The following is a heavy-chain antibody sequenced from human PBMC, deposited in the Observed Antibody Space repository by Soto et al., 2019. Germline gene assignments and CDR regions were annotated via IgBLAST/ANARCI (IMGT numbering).Heavy chain of an antibody. CDR3: ASAAGAYDN. J-gene: IGHJ4*02. CDR1: GLTFNSYG. Sequence: ESGGGVVQPGRSLRLSCAVSGLTFNSYGMHWVRQAPGKGLEWVAVIWSDGSNKYYADSVKGRFTISRDNSKNMLYLQMNSLRVEDTAVYYCASAAGAYDNWGQGTLVTVSS. D-gene: IGHD1-26*01. CDR2: IWSDGSNK. V-gene: IGHV3-33*01.